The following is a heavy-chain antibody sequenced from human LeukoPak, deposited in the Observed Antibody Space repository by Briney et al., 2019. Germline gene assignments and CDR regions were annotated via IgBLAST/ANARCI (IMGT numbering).Heavy chain of an antibody. CDR1: GLTFKNYG. D-gene: IGHD1-26*01. CDR3: AKGRQLRRSDAFDI. CDR2: INYSGTDT. J-gene: IGHJ3*02. Sequence: GGSLRLSCAASGLTFKNYGMHWVRQAPGKGLEWVSIINYSGTDTYYADSVKGRFTISRDNSKNTLYLQMNSLRGEDTAVYYCAKGRQLRRSDAFDIWGQGTMVTVSS. V-gene: IGHV3-23*01.